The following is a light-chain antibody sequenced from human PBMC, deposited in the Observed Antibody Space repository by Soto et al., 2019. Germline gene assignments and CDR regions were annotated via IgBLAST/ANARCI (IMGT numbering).Light chain of an antibody. V-gene: IGKV1-5*03. CDR1: QSISTW. J-gene: IGKJ4*01. CDR3: QPYNTYPLT. CDR2: KAS. Sequence: DIQMTQSPSTLSASVGDRVTITCRASQSISTWLAWYQQKPGKAPKLLIYKASNLEDGVPSRFSGSGSGTEFTITISNLQPDDFATYYCQPYNTYPLTFGGGTTVEIK.